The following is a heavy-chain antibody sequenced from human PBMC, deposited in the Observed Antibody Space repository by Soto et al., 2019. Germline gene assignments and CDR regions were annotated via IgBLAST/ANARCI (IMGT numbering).Heavy chain of an antibody. CDR2: IYYSGST. CDR1: GGSVSSGSYY. CDR3: ARVEIRQLGRRKKYNWFDP. J-gene: IGHJ5*02. Sequence: PSETLSLTCTVSGGSVSSGSYYWSWIRQPPGKGLEWIGYIYYSGSTNYNPSLKSQVTISVDTSKNQISLKLSSVTAADMAVYYCARVEIRQLGRRKKYNWFDPWGQGTLVTVSS. D-gene: IGHD6-6*01. V-gene: IGHV4-61*01.